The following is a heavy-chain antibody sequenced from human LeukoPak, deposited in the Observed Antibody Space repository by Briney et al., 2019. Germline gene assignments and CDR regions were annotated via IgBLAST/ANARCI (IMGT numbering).Heavy chain of an antibody. V-gene: IGHV4-59*01. CDR3: ARTALLWFGELKSPSDNWYFDL. CDR2: IYYSGST. CDR1: GGSISSYY. D-gene: IGHD3-10*01. Sequence: SETLSLTCTVSGGSISSYYWSWIRQPPGKGLEWIGYIYYSGSTNYNPSLKSRVTISVDTSKNQFSLKLSSRTAADTAVYYCARTALLWFGELKSPSDNWYFDLWGRGTLVTVSS. J-gene: IGHJ2*01.